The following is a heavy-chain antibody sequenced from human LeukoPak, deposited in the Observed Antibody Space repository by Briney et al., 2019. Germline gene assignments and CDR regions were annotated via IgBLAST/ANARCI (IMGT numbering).Heavy chain of an antibody. V-gene: IGHV1-18*01. CDR2: ISAYNGNT. D-gene: IGHD3-9*01. Sequence: ASVKVSCKASGYTFTSYGISWVRQAPGQGLEWMGWISAYNGNTNYAQKLQGRVTMTTDTSTSTAYMELRSLRSDDTAVYYCAKVFLYYDILTGYYGSWYFDYWGQGTQVTVSS. CDR3: AKVFLYYDILTGYYGSWYFDY. J-gene: IGHJ4*02. CDR1: GYTFTSYG.